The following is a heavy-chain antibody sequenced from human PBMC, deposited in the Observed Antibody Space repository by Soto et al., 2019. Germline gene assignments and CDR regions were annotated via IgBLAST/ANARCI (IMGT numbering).Heavy chain of an antibody. CDR1: GFSFRRYG. D-gene: IGHD4-17*01. CDR3: ARIAEYGDLDSFEI. V-gene: IGHV3-30*03. J-gene: IGHJ3*02. Sequence: QVQLVESGGGVVQPGRSLRLSCAASGFSFRRYGMHWVRQAPGKGLEWVAVISDDGKIEYYADSVKGRFTISRDNSKNTLFVQMNSLKAEDTALYYCARIAEYGDLDSFEIWGQGTMVTVSS. CDR2: ISDDGKIE.